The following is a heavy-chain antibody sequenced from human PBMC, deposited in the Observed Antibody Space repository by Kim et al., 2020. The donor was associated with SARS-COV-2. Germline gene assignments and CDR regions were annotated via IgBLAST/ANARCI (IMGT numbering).Heavy chain of an antibody. J-gene: IGHJ6*02. V-gene: IGHV3-53*01. CDR3: ARAEVGWESGMDV. CDR1: GFTVSSYY. CDR2: IYTGGRT. D-gene: IGHD1-26*01. Sequence: GGSLRLSCAPSGFTVSSYYMTWVRQAPGKGLEWVSVIYTGGRTYYADSVEGRFTLSRDNSKNMLYLQMNSLRVEDTAVYYCARAEVGWESGMDVWGQGTTVTVSS.